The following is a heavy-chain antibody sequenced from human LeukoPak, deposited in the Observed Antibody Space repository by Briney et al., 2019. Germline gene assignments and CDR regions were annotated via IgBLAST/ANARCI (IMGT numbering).Heavy chain of an antibody. D-gene: IGHD6-19*01. J-gene: IGHJ4*02. CDR3: ARGIAVAGTSFEDPSFDY. CDR1: GFTFNDYA. Sequence: GGSLRLSCAASGFTFNDYAMSWVRQAPGKGLEWVSAISGRGGRTYYSDSMKGRFTISRDNSKNTLYLQVNSLRAEDTAVYYCARGIAVAGTSFEDPSFDYWGQGTLVTVSS. V-gene: IGHV3-23*01. CDR2: ISGRGGRT.